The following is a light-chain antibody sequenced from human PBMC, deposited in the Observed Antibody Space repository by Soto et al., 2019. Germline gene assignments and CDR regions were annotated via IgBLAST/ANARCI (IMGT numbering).Light chain of an antibody. V-gene: IGLV2-14*03. Sequence: QSALTQPASVSGSPGQSITISCTGTSSDVGGYNYVSWYQHHPGKAPKLMIYDVSNRPSGVSNRISGSKSGKTASLTNSGLQPEDEADYYCCSYTTSNTRQIVFGTGTKVTVL. J-gene: IGLJ1*01. CDR1: SSDVGGYNY. CDR2: DVS. CDR3: CSYTTSNTRQIV.